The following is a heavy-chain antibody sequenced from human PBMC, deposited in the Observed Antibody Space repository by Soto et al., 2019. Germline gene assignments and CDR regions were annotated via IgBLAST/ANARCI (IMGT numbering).Heavy chain of an antibody. CDR2: ISSSGSTI. Sequence: PXVCLRLSCAASGFTFSDYYMSWIRQAPGKGLEWVSYISSSGSTIYYADSVKGRFTISRDNAKNSLYLQMNSLRAEDTAVYHCAREFTRYSGSYPGGLNDAFDIWGQGTMVTVSS. CDR3: AREFTRYSGSYPGGLNDAFDI. V-gene: IGHV3-11*01. J-gene: IGHJ3*02. CDR1: GFTFSDYY. D-gene: IGHD1-26*01.